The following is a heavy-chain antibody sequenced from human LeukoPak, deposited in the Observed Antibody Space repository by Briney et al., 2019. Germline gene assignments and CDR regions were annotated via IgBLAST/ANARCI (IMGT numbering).Heavy chain of an antibody. D-gene: IGHD3-10*01. CDR3: ARASGPFDY. CDR2: IWNDGSNK. V-gene: IGHV3-33*01. CDR1: GFTFSIYG. J-gene: IGHJ4*02. Sequence: GRSLRLSCAASGFTFSIYGMHWVRQAPGKGLGWVAVIWNDGSNKYYADSVKGRFTISRDNSKNTLYLQMNSLRAEDTAVYSCARASGPFDYWGQGTLVTVSS.